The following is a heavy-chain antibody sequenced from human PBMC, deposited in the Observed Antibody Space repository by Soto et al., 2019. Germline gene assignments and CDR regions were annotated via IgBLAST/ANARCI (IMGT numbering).Heavy chain of an antibody. D-gene: IGHD2-15*01. CDR3: ARSGGLDRDFNY. CDR1: GGTFSSES. J-gene: IGHJ4*02. CDR2: IIPMFDTP. Sequence: QVQIVQSGAAVKKPGSSVKVSCRASGGTFSSESFSWVRKAAGQGLEWMGGIIPMFDTPIYAQKFQDRVTITADESTSTAYMQLSSLRSGDTAVYYCARSGGLDRDFNYWGQGSLVTVSS. V-gene: IGHV1-69*01.